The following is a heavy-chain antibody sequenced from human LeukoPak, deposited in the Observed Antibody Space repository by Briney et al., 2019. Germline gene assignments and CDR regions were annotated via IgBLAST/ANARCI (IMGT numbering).Heavy chain of an antibody. J-gene: IGHJ4*02. CDR2: IDSSGSTI. CDR3: ARTKEMATISYFDS. CDR1: GFTFSTYE. V-gene: IGHV3-48*03. Sequence: GGSLRLSCAASGFTFSTYEMNWVRQAPGKGLEWVSYIDSSGSTIHYADSVKGRFTISRDNAKNSLYLQMNSLRAEDTAVYYCARTKEMATISYFDSWGQGTLVTVSS. D-gene: IGHD5-24*01.